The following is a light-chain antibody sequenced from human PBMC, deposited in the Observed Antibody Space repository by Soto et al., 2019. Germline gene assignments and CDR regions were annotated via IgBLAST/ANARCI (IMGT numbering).Light chain of an antibody. CDR3: CCFAGSNTYI. CDR1: NSDVGGYDR. Sequence: QSALTQPASVSGSPGQSITISCTGTNSDVGGYDRVSWYQHHPGKAPKLLIFEVYNRPSGISDRFSGSKSGDTASLTISGLQAEDEADYYCCCFAGSNTYIFGGGTKLTVL. CDR2: EVY. V-gene: IGLV2-14*01. J-gene: IGLJ2*01.